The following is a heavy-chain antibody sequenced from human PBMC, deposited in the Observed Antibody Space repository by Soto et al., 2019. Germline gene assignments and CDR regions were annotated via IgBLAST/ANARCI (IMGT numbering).Heavy chain of an antibody. CDR1: GGSISSGDYY. Sequence: QVQLQESGPGLVKPSQTLSLTCTVSGGSISSGDYYWSWIRQPPGKGLEWIGYIYYSGSTYYNPSLKSRVTLSVDTSKNQFSLKLSSVTAADTAVYYCASVRVTSTYYFDYWGQGTLVTVSS. CDR3: ASVRVTSTYYFDY. D-gene: IGHD2-21*02. CDR2: IYYSGST. J-gene: IGHJ4*02. V-gene: IGHV4-30-4*01.